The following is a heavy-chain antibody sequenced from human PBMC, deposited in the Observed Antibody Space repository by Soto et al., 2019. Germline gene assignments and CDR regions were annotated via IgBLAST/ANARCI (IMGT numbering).Heavy chain of an antibody. V-gene: IGHV3-20*04. CDR1: GFGFDEYG. CDR2: INRHGDST. D-gene: IGHD4-17*01. CDR3: ARDHRWGYQYGDYGDS. J-gene: IGHJ4*02. Sequence: EVYLVEAGGGVVRPGGSLRLSCAASGFGFDEYGMSWVRQGPGKGLEWVSTINRHGDSTAYADSVKGRFTISRDNAKNSLYLQRNGLRAEDTAFYYWARDHRWGYQYGDYGDSWGQGTLVTVSS.